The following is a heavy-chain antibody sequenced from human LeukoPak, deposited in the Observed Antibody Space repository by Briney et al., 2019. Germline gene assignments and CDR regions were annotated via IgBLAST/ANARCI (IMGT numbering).Heavy chain of an antibody. D-gene: IGHD6-19*01. Sequence: SETLSLTCAVSGGSISSSNWWSWVRQPPGKGLEWIGEIYHSGSTNYSPSLKSRVTMSVDKSKNQFSLKLSSVTAADTAVYYCARVPLGQWLANYFDYWGQGTLVTVSS. CDR3: ARVPLGQWLANYFDY. CDR2: IYHSGST. CDR1: GGSISSSNW. J-gene: IGHJ4*02. V-gene: IGHV4-4*02.